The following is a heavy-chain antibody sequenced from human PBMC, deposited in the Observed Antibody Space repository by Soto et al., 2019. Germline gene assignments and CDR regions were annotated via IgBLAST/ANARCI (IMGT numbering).Heavy chain of an antibody. CDR2: IKQDGSEK. CDR1: GFTFSSYW. V-gene: IGHV3-7*01. CDR3: ARAGYYGSGRNKQGSYYYMDV. D-gene: IGHD3-10*01. Sequence: EVQLVESGGGLVQPGGSLRLSCAASGFTFSSYWMSWVRQAPGKGLEWVATIKQDGSEKYYEDSVKGRFTISRDNAKKSLYLQMNSLRAEDTAVYYCARAGYYGSGRNKQGSYYYMDVWGTGTTVTVSS. J-gene: IGHJ6*03.